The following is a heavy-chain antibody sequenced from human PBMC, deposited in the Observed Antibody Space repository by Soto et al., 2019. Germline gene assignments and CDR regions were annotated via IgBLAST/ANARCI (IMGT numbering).Heavy chain of an antibody. CDR2: FDPEDGET. J-gene: IGHJ6*02. V-gene: IGHV1-24*01. CDR3: ARDSPYGDSFYYYYGMDV. Sequence: ASVKVSCKVSGYTLTELSMHWVRQAPGKGLEWMGGFDPEDGETIYAQKFQGRVTMTRDTSTSTVYMELSSLRSEDTAVYYCARDSPYGDSFYYYYGMDVWGQGTTVTVSS. CDR1: GYTLTELS. D-gene: IGHD4-17*01.